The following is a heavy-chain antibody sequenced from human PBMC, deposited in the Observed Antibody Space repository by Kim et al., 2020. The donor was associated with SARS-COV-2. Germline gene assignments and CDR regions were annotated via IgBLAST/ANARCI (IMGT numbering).Heavy chain of an antibody. CDR3: ARGRPKLELRTTYKLFDY. D-gene: IGHD1-7*01. Sequence: SETLSLTCAVYGGSFSGYYWSWIRQPPGKGLEWIGEINHSGSTNYNPSLKSRVTISVDTSKNQFSLKLSSVTAADTAVYYCARGRPKLELRTTYKLFDYWGQGTLVTVSS. J-gene: IGHJ4*02. CDR1: GGSFSGYY. V-gene: IGHV4-34*01. CDR2: INHSGST.